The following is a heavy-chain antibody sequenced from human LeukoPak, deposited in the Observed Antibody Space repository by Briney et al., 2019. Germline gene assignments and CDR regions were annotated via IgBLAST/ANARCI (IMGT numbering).Heavy chain of an antibody. Sequence: ASVKVSCKASGYTFTDYYMEWVRQAPGQGLEWMGWINPNSGGTNSAQKFQGRVTMTRDTSVSTAYMELSRLRSDDTAVYYCARDHCTSSGCYEYYYYGMDVWGQGTTVTVSS. CDR3: ARDHCTSSGCYEYYYYGMDV. D-gene: IGHD2-2*01. CDR1: GYTFTDYY. CDR2: INPNSGGT. V-gene: IGHV1-2*02. J-gene: IGHJ6*02.